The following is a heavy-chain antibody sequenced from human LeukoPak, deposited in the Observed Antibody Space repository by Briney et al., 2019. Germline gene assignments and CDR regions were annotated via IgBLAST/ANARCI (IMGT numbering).Heavy chain of an antibody. J-gene: IGHJ4*02. Sequence: ASVKVSCKVSGYTLTELSMHWVRQAPGKGLEGMGGFDPEDGETIYAQKFQGRVAITADKSTSTAYMELRGLRSDDTAVYYCARSHSNTWISPPTEFDYWGQGTLVTVSS. CDR1: GYTLTELS. CDR2: FDPEDGET. D-gene: IGHD6-13*01. V-gene: IGHV1-24*01. CDR3: ARSHSNTWISPPTEFDY.